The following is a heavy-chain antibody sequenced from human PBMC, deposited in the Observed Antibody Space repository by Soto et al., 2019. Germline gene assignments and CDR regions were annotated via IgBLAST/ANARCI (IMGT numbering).Heavy chain of an antibody. D-gene: IGHD3-22*01. Sequence: QVQLQQWGAGLLKPSETLSLTCAVYGGSFSGYYWSWIRQPPGKGLEWIGEINHSGSTNYNPSLKSRVTISVDTSKNHFSLKLSSVTAADTAVYYCARGVDSSGYHPHFDYWGQGTLVTVSS. CDR3: ARGVDSSGYHPHFDY. CDR2: INHSGST. CDR1: GGSFSGYY. J-gene: IGHJ4*02. V-gene: IGHV4-34*01.